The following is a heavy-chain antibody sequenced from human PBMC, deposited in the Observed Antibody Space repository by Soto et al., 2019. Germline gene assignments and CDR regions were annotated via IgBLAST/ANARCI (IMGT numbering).Heavy chain of an antibody. Sequence: SETLSLTCTVSGGSISDDSYWSWIRQTPGKGLEWIGYIYHTGNTYYNPSLRSRVSISVDKSKSQFSLKLISVTAADTAVYFCARDEYLLLSSVSRFDSWGQGTMVTVSS. CDR2: IYHTGNT. D-gene: IGHD2-2*01. J-gene: IGHJ5*01. CDR3: ARDEYLLLSSVSRFDS. CDR1: GGSISDDSY. V-gene: IGHV4-30-4*01.